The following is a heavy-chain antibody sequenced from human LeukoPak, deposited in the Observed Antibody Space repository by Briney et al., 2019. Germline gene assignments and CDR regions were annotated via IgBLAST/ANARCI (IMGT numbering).Heavy chain of an antibody. CDR2: IYTSGST. V-gene: IGHV4-61*02. Sequence: SETLSLTCTVSAGSISSGSYYWSWIRQPAGKGLEWIGRIYTSGSTNYNACPKSRLTISVEATKNQFSLKLMSVLGADTAVYYCAGGQYDYVWRSYPNWFDYWGQGTLVTVSS. CDR3: AGGQYDYVWRSYPNWFDY. D-gene: IGHD3-16*02. J-gene: IGHJ5*01. CDR1: AGSISSGSYY.